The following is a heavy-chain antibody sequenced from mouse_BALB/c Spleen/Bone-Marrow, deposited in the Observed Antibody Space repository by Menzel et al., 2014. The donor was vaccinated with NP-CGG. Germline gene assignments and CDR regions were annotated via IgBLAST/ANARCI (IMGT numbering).Heavy chain of an antibody. CDR3: ARLDLFAY. Sequence: PGAKLWEPRGLSKVVCTASGLKIKKTFKAWGKARAEKGLEGIGRIDPANGNTKYDPKFQGKATITADTSSNTAYLQLSSLTSEDTAVYYCARLDLFAYWGQGTLVTVSA. J-gene: IGHJ3*01. CDR1: GLKIKKTF. V-gene: IGHV14-3*02. CDR2: IDPANGNT.